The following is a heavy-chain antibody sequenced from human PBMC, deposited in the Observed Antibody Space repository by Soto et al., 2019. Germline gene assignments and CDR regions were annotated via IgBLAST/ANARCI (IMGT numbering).Heavy chain of an antibody. D-gene: IGHD3-16*02. Sequence: QVQLQGSGPRLVKPSEALSLSCTVSGVSVTGGNFFWCWVRQPPGKTLEWLGCISNSETTNSNPSLTSRLPLSLDTSRNQFSLRLNSVTAADTAVYFCARGGLHLGEFSLGQFDSWGQGTLVNVSS. CDR1: GVSVTGGNFF. V-gene: IGHV4-61*01. J-gene: IGHJ4*02. CDR3: ARGGLHLGEFSLGQFDS. CDR2: ISNSETT.